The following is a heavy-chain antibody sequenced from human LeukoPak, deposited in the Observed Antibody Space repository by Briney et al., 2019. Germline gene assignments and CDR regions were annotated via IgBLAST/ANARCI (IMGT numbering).Heavy chain of an antibody. CDR3: AKERYLAYYFDY. D-gene: IGHD2-2*01. J-gene: IGHJ4*02. V-gene: IGHV3-30*18. CDR2: ISYDGSNK. Sequence: GGSLRLSCAASGFPFISYGLHWVRPAPGKGLEWVAVISYDGSNKYYADSVKGRFTISRDNSKNTLSLQMNTLRAEDTAVYYCAKERYLAYYFDYWGQGTLVTVSS. CDR1: GFPFISYG.